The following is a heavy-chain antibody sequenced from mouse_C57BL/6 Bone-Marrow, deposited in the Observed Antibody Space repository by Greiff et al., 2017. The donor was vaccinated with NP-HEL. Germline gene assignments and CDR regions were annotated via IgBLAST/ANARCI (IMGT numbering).Heavy chain of an antibody. CDR2: ISGGGGNT. CDR1: GFTFSSYT. J-gene: IGHJ1*03. CDR3: SRHPYWYFDV. Sequence: EVQVVESGGGLVKPGGSLKLSCAASGFTFSSYTMSWVRQTPEKRLEWVATISGGGGNTYYPDSVKGRFTISRDNAKNTLYLQMSSLRSEDTALYYCSRHPYWYFDVWGTGTTVTVSS. V-gene: IGHV5-9*01.